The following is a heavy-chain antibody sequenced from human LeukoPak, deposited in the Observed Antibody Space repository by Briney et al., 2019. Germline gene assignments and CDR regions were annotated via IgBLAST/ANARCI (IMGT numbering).Heavy chain of an antibody. CDR2: ISSSGSTI. CDR1: GFTFSDYY. CDR3: AKDCSGGSCYLFDY. Sequence: PGGSLRLSCAASGFTFSDYYMSWIRQAPGKGLEWVSYISSSGSTIYYADSVKGRFTISRDNAKNSLYLQMNSLRAEDTAVYYCAKDCSGGSCYLFDYWGQGTLVTVSS. D-gene: IGHD2-15*01. V-gene: IGHV3-11*01. J-gene: IGHJ4*02.